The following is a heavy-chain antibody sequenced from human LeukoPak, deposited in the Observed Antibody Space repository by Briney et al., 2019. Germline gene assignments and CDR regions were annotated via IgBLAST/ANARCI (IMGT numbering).Heavy chain of an antibody. Sequence: SETLSLTCTVSGYSTSNGYYWGWIRQPPGTGLEWIGSIYPGGSTFYNPSLKSRVTLSGDTSKNQFSLRLSSVTAADTAVYYCARSYASSWYWNWFDPWGQGTLVTVSS. V-gene: IGHV4-38-2*02. D-gene: IGHD6-13*01. J-gene: IGHJ5*02. CDR1: GYSTSNGYY. CDR2: IYPGGST. CDR3: ARSYASSWYWNWFDP.